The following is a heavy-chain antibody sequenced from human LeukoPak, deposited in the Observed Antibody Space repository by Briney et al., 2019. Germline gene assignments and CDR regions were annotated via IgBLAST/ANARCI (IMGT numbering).Heavy chain of an antibody. V-gene: IGHV1-2*02. Sequence: GASVTVSFTASGYTFTVYYMHWVRQAPGQGLEWMGWINPNSGGTNYAQKFQGRVTMTRDTSISTAYMELSRLRSDDTAVYYCARGPPDSSSWSIPDDAFDIWGQGTMVTVSS. CDR3: ARGPPDSSSWSIPDDAFDI. CDR2: INPNSGGT. J-gene: IGHJ3*02. CDR1: GYTFTVYY. D-gene: IGHD6-13*01.